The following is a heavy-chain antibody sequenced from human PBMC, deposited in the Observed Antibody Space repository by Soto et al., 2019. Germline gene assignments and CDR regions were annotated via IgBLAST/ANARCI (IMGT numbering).Heavy chain of an antibody. CDR3: ARAAALRFLEKDNWFDP. D-gene: IGHD3-3*01. J-gene: IGHJ5*02. CDR2: INHSGST. Sequence: SGTLSLTCAVYGGSFSGYYWSWIRQPPGKGLEWIGEINHSGSTNYNPSLKSRVTISVDTSKNQFSLKLSSVTAADTAVYYCARAAALRFLEKDNWFDPWGQGTLVTVSS. V-gene: IGHV4-34*01. CDR1: GGSFSGYY.